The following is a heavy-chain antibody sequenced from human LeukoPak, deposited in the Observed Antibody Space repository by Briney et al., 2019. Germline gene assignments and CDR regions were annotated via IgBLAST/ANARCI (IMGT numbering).Heavy chain of an antibody. Sequence: SVKVSCKASGFTFTTSAMQWVRQARGQRLEWIGRIVVGSGNTNYAQKFQERVTITRDMSTSTAYMELSSLRSEDTAVYYCAARRYSSGWIPGGMGYYYGMDVWGQGTTVTVSS. D-gene: IGHD6-19*01. CDR2: IVVGSGNT. CDR1: GFTFTTSA. V-gene: IGHV1-58*02. J-gene: IGHJ6*02. CDR3: AARRYSSGWIPGGMGYYYGMDV.